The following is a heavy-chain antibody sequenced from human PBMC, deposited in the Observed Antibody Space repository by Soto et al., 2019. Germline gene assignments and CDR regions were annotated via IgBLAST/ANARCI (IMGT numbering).Heavy chain of an antibody. CDR1: GDSISSGGYF. CDR3: ARLSSSSSFDF. J-gene: IGHJ4*02. Sequence: QVQLQESGPGLVKPSQTLSLTCTVSGDSISSGGYFWNWIRQHPGKGLEWIGLIYYTGSTFYNPSLRSRVTFSVDTSKSHFYLKLTSVTAADPAVYFCARLSSSSSFDFWGQGTLVTVSS. V-gene: IGHV4-31*03. CDR2: IYYTGST. D-gene: IGHD6-6*01.